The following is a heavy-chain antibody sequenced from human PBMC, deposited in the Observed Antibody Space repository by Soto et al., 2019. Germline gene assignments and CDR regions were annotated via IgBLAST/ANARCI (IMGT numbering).Heavy chain of an antibody. CDR2: ISAYNGNT. CDR3: ARGGLYFDWLSHFDY. D-gene: IGHD3-9*01. V-gene: IGHV1-18*01. J-gene: IGHJ4*02. Sequence: ASVKVSCKASGYTFTSYGISWVRQAPGQGLEWMGWISAYNGNTNYAQKLQGRVTMTTDTSTSTAYMELRSLRSDDTAVYYCARGGLYFDWLSHFDYWGQGTLVTVSS. CDR1: GYTFTSYG.